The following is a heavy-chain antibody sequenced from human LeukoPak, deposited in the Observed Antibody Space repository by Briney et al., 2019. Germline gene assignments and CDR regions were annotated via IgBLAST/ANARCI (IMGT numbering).Heavy chain of an antibody. D-gene: IGHD5-24*01. Sequence: AGSLPLSCAVSRFTFSSYSMNWVRPAPGQGLEWVSSISSRSSYITDADSVKGRFTTSRYNAKNSLYLQINSLRAEDTAVYYCATSSSLDGYNCFDYWGQGTLVTVSS. V-gene: IGHV3-21*01. J-gene: IGHJ4*02. CDR3: ATSSSLDGYNCFDY. CDR2: ISSRSSYI. CDR1: RFTFSSYS.